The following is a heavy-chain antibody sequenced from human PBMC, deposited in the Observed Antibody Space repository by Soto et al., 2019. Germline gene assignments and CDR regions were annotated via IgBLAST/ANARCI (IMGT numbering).Heavy chain of an antibody. V-gene: IGHV3-7*01. D-gene: IGHD3-3*01. CDR3: AILFGVVTPFDY. J-gene: IGHJ4*02. CDR1: GSTFSTYW. Sequence: EVQLVESGGGLVQPGGSLRLSCVASGSTFSTYWMNWVRQAPGKGLEWVASIKQDGSEKNYVDSVKGRFTISRDNAKNSLYLQMNSLRGEDTAVYYCAILFGVVTPFDYWGQGTLVTVSS. CDR2: IKQDGSEK.